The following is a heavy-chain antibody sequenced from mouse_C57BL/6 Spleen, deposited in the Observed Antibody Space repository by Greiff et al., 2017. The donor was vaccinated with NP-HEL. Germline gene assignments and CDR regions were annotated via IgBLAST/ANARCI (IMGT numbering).Heavy chain of an antibody. CDR2: IDPSDSYT. J-gene: IGHJ4*01. CDR3: ARGGRYDGYYVDYAMDY. D-gene: IGHD2-3*01. V-gene: IGHV1-50*01. CDR1: GYTFTSYW. Sequence: QVQLQQPGAELVKPGASVKLSCKASGYTFTSYWMQWVKQRPGQGLEWIGEIDPSDSYTNYNQKFKGKATLTVDTSSSTAYMQLSSLTSEDSAVYYCARGGRYDGYYVDYAMDYWGQGTSVTVSS.